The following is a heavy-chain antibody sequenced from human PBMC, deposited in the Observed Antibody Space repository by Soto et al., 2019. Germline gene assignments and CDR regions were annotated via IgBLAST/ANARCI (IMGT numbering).Heavy chain of an antibody. CDR1: GGSFSGYF. Sequence: QVQLQQWGAGLLKPSETLSLTCAVYGGSFSGYFWSWIRQPPGKGLEWIGEINHSGSTNYNPSLKSRVTISVDTSKNQFSLKLSSVTAADMARYYCTRGREVTVTDDLVAFDIWGQGTRVTASS. D-gene: IGHD4-17*01. V-gene: IGHV4-34*01. CDR2: INHSGST. J-gene: IGHJ3*02. CDR3: TRGREVTVTDDLVAFDI.